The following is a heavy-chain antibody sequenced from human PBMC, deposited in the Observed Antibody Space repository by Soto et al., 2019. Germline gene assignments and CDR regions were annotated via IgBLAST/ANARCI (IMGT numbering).Heavy chain of an antibody. Sequence: ASVKVSCKASGYTFTSYDSNWVRQATGQGLEWMGWMNPNSGNTGYAQKFQGRVTMTRNTSISTAYMELSSLRSEDTAVYHCARVLSWASYYDFWSGYYNYYYYGMDVWGQGTTVTVSS. D-gene: IGHD3-3*01. V-gene: IGHV1-8*01. J-gene: IGHJ6*02. CDR2: MNPNSGNT. CDR3: ARVLSWASYYDFWSGYYNYYYYGMDV. CDR1: GYTFTSYD.